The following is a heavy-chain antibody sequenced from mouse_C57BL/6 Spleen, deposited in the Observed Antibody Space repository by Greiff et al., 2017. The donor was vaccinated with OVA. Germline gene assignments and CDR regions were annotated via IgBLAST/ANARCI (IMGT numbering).Heavy chain of an antibody. D-gene: IGHD1-3*01. CDR2: INPSSGYT. CDR1: GYTFTSYW. J-gene: IGHJ1*03. CDR3: ARSGLRRVYCDV. V-gene: IGHV1-7*01. Sequence: QVQLQQSGAELAKPGASVKLSCKASGYTFTSYWLHWVNQRPGQGLEWIGYINPSSGYTKYNQKIKDKATLTEDKSSSTAYMQLSSLTSEDSAVDYCARSGLRRVYCDVWGTGTTVTVSS.